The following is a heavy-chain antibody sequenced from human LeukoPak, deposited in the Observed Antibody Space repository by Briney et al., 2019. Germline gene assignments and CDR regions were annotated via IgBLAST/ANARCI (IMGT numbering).Heavy chain of an antibody. Sequence: GESLKISCKGSGYSFTSYWISWVRQMPGKGLEWMGRIDPSDSYTNYSPSFQGHVTISADKSISTAYLQWSSLKASDTAMYYCARHGIAAAGTLGYNWFDPWGQGTLVTVSS. D-gene: IGHD6-13*01. J-gene: IGHJ5*02. CDR1: GYSFTSYW. CDR3: ARHGIAAAGTLGYNWFDP. V-gene: IGHV5-10-1*01. CDR2: IDPSDSYT.